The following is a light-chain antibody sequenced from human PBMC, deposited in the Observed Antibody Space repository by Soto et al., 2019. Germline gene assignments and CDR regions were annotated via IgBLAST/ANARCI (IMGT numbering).Light chain of an antibody. Sequence: DIPMTQSPLSLSASVGDKVTITCRASQSISTYLNWYQQKPGKAPKLLIYAASSLQSGVPSRFSGSGSGTDFSLTINSLQPEDSATYCCQQSYSTPGTFGQGTKVEIK. CDR1: QSISTY. J-gene: IGKJ1*01. V-gene: IGKV1-39*01. CDR3: QQSYSTPGT. CDR2: AAS.